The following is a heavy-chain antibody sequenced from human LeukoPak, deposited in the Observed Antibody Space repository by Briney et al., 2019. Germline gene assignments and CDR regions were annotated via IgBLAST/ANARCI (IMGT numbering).Heavy chain of an antibody. D-gene: IGHD2-2*01. CDR1: GGSICSYY. CDR3: ARDIGVVVPAAYYYYMDV. J-gene: IGHJ6*03. V-gene: IGHV4-4*07. Sequence: SETLSLTCTVSGGSICSYYWSWIRQPAGKGLEWIGRIYTSGSTNYNPSLKSRVTMSVDTSKNQFSLKLSSVTAADTAVYYCARDIGVVVPAAYYYYMDVWGKGTTVTVSS. CDR2: IYTSGST.